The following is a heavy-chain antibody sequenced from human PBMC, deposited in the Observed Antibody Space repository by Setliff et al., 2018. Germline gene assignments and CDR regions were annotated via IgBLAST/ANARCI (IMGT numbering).Heavy chain of an antibody. Sequence: PGESLKISCKVSGNGFTDLWIAWVRQTPGKGLEWMGIIHPGNSNTRYSPPFQGQVTISADKAINTAYLQWNSLQASDTAMYYCARQGCSSTSCHSIDYWGQGTLVTVSS. CDR2: IHPGNSNT. V-gene: IGHV5-51*01. D-gene: IGHD2-2*01. CDR1: GNGFTDLW. J-gene: IGHJ4*02. CDR3: ARQGCSSTSCHSIDY.